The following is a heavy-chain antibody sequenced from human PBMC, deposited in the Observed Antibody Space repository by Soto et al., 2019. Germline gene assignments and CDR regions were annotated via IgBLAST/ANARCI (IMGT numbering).Heavy chain of an antibody. CDR1: GGSFSGYY. J-gene: IGHJ6*02. CDR3: GRYSSGYHPPYYYYYGMDV. CDR2: INHSGST. V-gene: IGHV4-34*01. Sequence: PSETLSLTCAVYGGSFSGYYWSWIRQPPGKGLEWIGEINHSGSTNYNPSLKSRVTISVDTSKNQFSLKLSSVTAADTAVYYCGRYSSGYHPPYYYYYGMDVWGQGTTVTVSS. D-gene: IGHD3-22*01.